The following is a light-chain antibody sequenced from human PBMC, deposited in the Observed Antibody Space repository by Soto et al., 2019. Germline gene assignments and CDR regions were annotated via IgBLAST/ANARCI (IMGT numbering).Light chain of an antibody. V-gene: IGKV1-5*01. CDR3: QQYDRYSWT. CDR1: QSISGW. J-gene: IGKJ1*01. Sequence: DIQMTQSPSTLSASVGDRVTITCRASQSISGWLAWYQQKPGEAPKILIYDASSLESGVPSRFSGSGSGTEFTLTISSMQPDDFATYYCQQYDRYSWTFGQGTKVEIK. CDR2: DAS.